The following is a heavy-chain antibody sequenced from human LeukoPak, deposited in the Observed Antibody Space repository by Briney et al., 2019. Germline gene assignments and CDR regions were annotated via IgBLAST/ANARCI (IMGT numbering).Heavy chain of an antibody. V-gene: IGHV4-59*11. CDR2: MYYSGST. D-gene: IGHD3-10*01. CDR3: ARADSANYYDSGRYFNYYYMDV. CDR1: GGSISSHY. J-gene: IGHJ6*03. Sequence: SETLSLTCAVSGGSISSHYWSWIRQPPGKGLEWIGYMYYSGSTNYNPSFKSRVTISVDTSKNQFSLKLSSVTAADTAVYYCARADSANYYDSGRYFNYYYMDVWGKGTTVTVSS.